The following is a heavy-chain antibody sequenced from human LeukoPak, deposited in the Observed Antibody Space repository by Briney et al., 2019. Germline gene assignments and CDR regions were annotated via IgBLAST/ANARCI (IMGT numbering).Heavy chain of an antibody. CDR3: AKGLGYSYGYYFDY. Sequence: GGSLRLSCAASGFTFSSYDMHWVRQPTGKGLEWVSAIGTAGDTYYSHSVQGRFTISRDNSKNTVYLQMNSLRAEGTAVYYCAKGLGYSYGYYFDYWGQGTLVTVSS. D-gene: IGHD5-18*01. CDR1: GFTFSSYD. V-gene: IGHV3-13*01. CDR2: IGTAGDT. J-gene: IGHJ4*02.